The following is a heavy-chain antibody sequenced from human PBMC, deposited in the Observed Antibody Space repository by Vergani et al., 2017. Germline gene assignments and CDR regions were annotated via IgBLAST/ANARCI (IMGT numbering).Heavy chain of an antibody. V-gene: IGHV3-30*18. Sequence: VQLLESGGGLVQPGRSLRLSCAASGFTFSSYGMHWVRQAPGKGLEWVAVISYDGSNKYYADSVKGRFTISRDNSKNTLYLQMNSLRAEDTAVYYCAKEGTSTYYYYYMDVWGKGTTVTVSS. D-gene: IGHD3/OR15-3a*01. CDR1: GFTFSSYG. CDR3: AKEGTSTYYYYYMDV. CDR2: ISYDGSNK. J-gene: IGHJ6*03.